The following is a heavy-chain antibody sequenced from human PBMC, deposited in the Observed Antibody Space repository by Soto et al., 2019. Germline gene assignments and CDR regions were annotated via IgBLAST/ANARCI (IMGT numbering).Heavy chain of an antibody. CDR3: ARATGTLRSRNCDY. J-gene: IGHJ4*02. CDR2: IYHAGST. CDR1: GGSISTVGHY. D-gene: IGHD1-1*01. Sequence: SETLSLTCSVSGGSISTVGHYWPWFRQPPGKGLEWIGSIYHAGSTYYSKSLRSRLTMSVDTSKSQFSLRLSSVTAADTAVYYCARATGTLRSRNCDYWGQGSLVT. V-gene: IGHV4-31*03.